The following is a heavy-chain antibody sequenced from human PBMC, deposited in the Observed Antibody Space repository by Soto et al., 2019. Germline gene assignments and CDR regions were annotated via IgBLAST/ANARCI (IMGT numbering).Heavy chain of an antibody. CDR3: ARHHSSSWYWFDP. CDR1: GGSISSYY. D-gene: IGHD6-13*01. J-gene: IGHJ5*02. Sequence: SETLSLTCTVSGGSISSYYWSWIRQPPGKGLEWIGYIYYSGSTNYNPSLKSRVTISVDTSKNQFSLKLSSVTAADTVVYYCARHHSSSWYWFDPWGQGTLVTVSS. CDR2: IYYSGST. V-gene: IGHV4-59*08.